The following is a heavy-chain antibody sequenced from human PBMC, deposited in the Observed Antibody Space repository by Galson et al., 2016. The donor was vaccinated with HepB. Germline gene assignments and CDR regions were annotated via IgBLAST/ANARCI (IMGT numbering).Heavy chain of an antibody. CDR1: GDSISSNYW. CDR2: IYQTGTA. V-gene: IGHV4/OR15-8*02. CDR3: SRGTLGTTATMAFDY. Sequence: SETLSLTCAVSGDSISSNYWWSWVRQSPEKGLEWIGEIYQTGTANYNPSFTSRATLSIDKSKNQISLSLGSVTAADTAVYYCSRGTLGTTATMAFDYCGQGTLVSVSS. D-gene: IGHD1-26*01. J-gene: IGHJ4*02.